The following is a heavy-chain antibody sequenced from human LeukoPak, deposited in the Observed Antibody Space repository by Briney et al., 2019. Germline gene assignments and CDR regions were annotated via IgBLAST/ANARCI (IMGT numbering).Heavy chain of an antibody. V-gene: IGHV1-69*04. CDR3: ARGTGYSQDAFDI. J-gene: IGHJ3*02. Sequence: SVKVSCKASGGTFSSYAISWVRQAPGQGLEWMGRIIPILGIANYAQKFQGRVTITADKSTSTAYMELSSLRSEDTAVYYCARGTGYSQDAFDIWGQGTMVTVSS. CDR2: IIPILGIA. D-gene: IGHD3/OR15-3a*01. CDR1: GGTFSSYA.